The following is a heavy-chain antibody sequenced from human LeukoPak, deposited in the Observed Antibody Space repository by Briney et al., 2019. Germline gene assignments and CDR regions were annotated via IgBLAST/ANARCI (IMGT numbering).Heavy chain of an antibody. Sequence: GGSLRLSCAASGFTFSDYYMSWIRQAPGKGVEWVSYISSSSYTNYADSVKGRFTISRDNAKNSLYLQMNSLRAEDTAVYYCARLALLPGYSYGSGYFDYWGQGTLVTVSS. CDR1: GFTFSDYY. D-gene: IGHD5-18*01. J-gene: IGHJ4*02. CDR3: ARLALLPGYSYGSGYFDY. V-gene: IGHV3-11*06. CDR2: ISSSSYT.